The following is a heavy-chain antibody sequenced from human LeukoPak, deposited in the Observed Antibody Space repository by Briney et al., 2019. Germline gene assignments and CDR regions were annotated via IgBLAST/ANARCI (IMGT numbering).Heavy chain of an antibody. D-gene: IGHD1-26*01. CDR3: ARGLVSGSQRGYFDY. CDR1: GFTLSTYW. V-gene: IGHV3-30-3*01. Sequence: GGSLRLSCAASGFTLSTYWMTWVRQAPGKGLEWVAVISYDGSNKYYADSVKGRFTISRDNSKNTLYLQMNSLRAEDTAVYYCARGLVSGSQRGYFDYWGQGTLVTVSS. J-gene: IGHJ4*02. CDR2: ISYDGSNK.